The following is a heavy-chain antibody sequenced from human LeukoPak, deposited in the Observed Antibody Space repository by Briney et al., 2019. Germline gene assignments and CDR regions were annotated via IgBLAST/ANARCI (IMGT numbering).Heavy chain of an antibody. J-gene: IGHJ6*03. Sequence: GGSLRLSCTVSGFTFSSNSMSWVRQAPGKGLEWVSFIYSDNTHYSYSVKGRFTISRDNAKNSLYLQMNSLRAEDRAVYYCARDQTKWEPLRRRDYYYMDVWGKGTTVTVSS. CDR3: ARDQTKWEPLRRRDYYYMDV. V-gene: IGHV3-53*01. CDR2: IYSDNT. D-gene: IGHD1-26*01. CDR1: GFTFSSNS.